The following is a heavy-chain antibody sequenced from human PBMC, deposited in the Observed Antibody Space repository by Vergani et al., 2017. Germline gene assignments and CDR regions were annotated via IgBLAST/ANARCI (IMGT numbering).Heavy chain of an antibody. CDR2: ISSSSSTM. V-gene: IGHV3-48*01. Sequence: EVQLVESGGGLVQPGGSLRLSCAASGFTFSSYSMNWVRQAPGKGLEWVSYISSSSSTMYYAASVKGRFTISRDNAKNSLYLQMNSRRAEDTAVYYCARDAIQSGSYFGYWGQGTLVTVSS. CDR1: GFTFSSYS. D-gene: IGHD1-26*01. CDR3: ARDAIQSGSYFGY. J-gene: IGHJ4*02.